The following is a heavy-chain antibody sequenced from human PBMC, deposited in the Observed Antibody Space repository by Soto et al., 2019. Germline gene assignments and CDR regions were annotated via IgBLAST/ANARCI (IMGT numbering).Heavy chain of an antibody. CDR2: IYYSGST. J-gene: IGHJ4*02. Sequence: SETLSLTCTVSGGSISSSSYYWGWIRQPPGKGLEWIGSIYYSGSTYYNPSLKSRVTISVDTSKNQFSLKLSSVTAAYTAVYYCARPSGSYLYYFDYWGQGTLVTVSS. D-gene: IGHD1-26*01. CDR1: GGSISSSSYY. V-gene: IGHV4-39*01. CDR3: ARPSGSYLYYFDY.